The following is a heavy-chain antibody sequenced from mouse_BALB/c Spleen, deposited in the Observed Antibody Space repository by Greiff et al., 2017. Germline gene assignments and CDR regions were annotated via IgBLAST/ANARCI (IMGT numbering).Heavy chain of an antibody. CDR1: GFTFSSYA. D-gene: IGHD2-1*01. J-gene: IGHJ4*01. Sequence: EVMLVESGGGLVKPGGSLKLSCAASGFTFSSYAMSWVRQTPEKRLEWVATISSGGSYTYYPDSVKGRFTISRDNAKNTLYLQMSSLRSEDTAMYYCARGYGNYVYAMDYWGQGTSVTVSS. CDR3: ARGYGNYVYAMDY. V-gene: IGHV5-9-1*01. CDR2: ISSGGSYT.